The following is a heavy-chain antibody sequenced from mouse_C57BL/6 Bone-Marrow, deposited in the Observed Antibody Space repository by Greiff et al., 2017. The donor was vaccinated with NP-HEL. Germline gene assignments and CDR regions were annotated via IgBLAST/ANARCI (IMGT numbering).Heavy chain of an antibody. Sequence: EVQLQQSGPELVKPGASVKIPCKASGYTFTDYNMDWVKQSHGKSLEWIGDINPNNGGTIYNQKFKGKATLTVDKSSSTAYMELRSLTSEDTAVYYCARGMIYYGNYVWFAYWGQGTLVTVSA. CDR1: GYTFTDYN. CDR2: INPNNGGT. CDR3: ARGMIYYGNYVWFAY. J-gene: IGHJ3*01. V-gene: IGHV1-18*01. D-gene: IGHD2-1*01.